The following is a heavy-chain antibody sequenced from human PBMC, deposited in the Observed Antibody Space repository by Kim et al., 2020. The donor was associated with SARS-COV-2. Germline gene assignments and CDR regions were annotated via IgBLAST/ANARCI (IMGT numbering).Heavy chain of an antibody. D-gene: IGHD2-15*01. J-gene: IGHJ4*02. CDR1: GFSVTGSY. Sequence: GGSLRLSCAASGFSVTGSYMAWVRQAPGKGLEWVAVTYGGSSTFYADYLRGRFTISGDDSRNTLYLQMNNLRVDDTAVYYCVRISRGRPSRRPHCFDSWGQGTLVSVSS. CDR3: VRISRGRPSRRPHCFDS. V-gene: IGHV3-53*01. CDR2: TYGGSST.